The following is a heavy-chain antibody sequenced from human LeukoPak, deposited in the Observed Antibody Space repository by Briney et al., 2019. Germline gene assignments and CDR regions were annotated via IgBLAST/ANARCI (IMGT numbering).Heavy chain of an antibody. J-gene: IGHJ4*02. CDR3: ARDGCSSTSCYVDY. CDR1: GFTVSSHY. V-gene: IGHV3-66*01. D-gene: IGHD2-2*01. Sequence: GGSLRLSCAASGFTVSSHYMNWVRQAPGKGLEWVSVIYSGGSTYYADSVRGRFTISRDNSKNTLYLQMNSLRAEDTAVYYCARDGCSSTSCYVDYWGQGTLVTVSS. CDR2: IYSGGST.